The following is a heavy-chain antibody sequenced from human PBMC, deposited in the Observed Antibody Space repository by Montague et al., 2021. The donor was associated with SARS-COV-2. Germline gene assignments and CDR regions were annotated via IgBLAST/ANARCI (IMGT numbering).Heavy chain of an antibody. V-gene: IGHV4-39*01. J-gene: IGHJ6*02. CDR2: IYYSGST. CDR1: GGSISSTSYY. Sequence: SETLSLTCSVSGGSISSTSYYWGWIRQPPGKGLEWIGSIYYSGSTYYNPSLRSRVTISVDTSKNQFSLKLSSVTAADTAVYYYASPIVVVTAPNYYGMDVWGQGTTVTVSS. D-gene: IGHD2-21*02. CDR3: ASPIVVVTAPNYYGMDV.